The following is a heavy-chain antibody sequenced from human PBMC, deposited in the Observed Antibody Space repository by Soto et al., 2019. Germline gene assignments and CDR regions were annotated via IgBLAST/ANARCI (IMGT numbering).Heavy chain of an antibody. CDR1: DYNFPSYL. D-gene: IGHD3-3*02. V-gene: IGHV5-10-1*01. CDR3: ARHFAIDSFDA. CDR2: IDPSDSYI. J-gene: IGHJ4*02. Sequence: PGESLKISCPGSDYNFPSYLISWVRQMPGKGLEWMGRIDPSDSYIDCSPSFSGHVTISTDRSSNTAFLQWSSLRASDTAIYYGARHFAIDSFDAWGQGTLVTVSS.